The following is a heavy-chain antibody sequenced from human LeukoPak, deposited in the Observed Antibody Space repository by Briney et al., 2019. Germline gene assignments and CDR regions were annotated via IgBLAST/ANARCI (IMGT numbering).Heavy chain of an antibody. D-gene: IGHD2-2*01. CDR3: XRDXGYCXSTXCYAFFDY. V-gene: IGHV3-20*03. CDR1: GFTFDDYG. Sequence: SXAASGFTFDDYGMSWVRHAPGKGLEWVSGINWNGGSTGYADSVKGRFAISRDNAKNSLYLQMNSLRAEDTALYYXXRDXGYCXSTXCYAFFDYWGQGTLVTVSS. J-gene: IGHJ4*02. CDR2: INWNGGST.